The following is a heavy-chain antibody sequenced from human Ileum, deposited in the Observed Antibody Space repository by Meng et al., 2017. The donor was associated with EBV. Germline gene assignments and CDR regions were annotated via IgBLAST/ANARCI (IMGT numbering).Heavy chain of an antibody. CDR2: IQHSGST. J-gene: IGHJ4*02. V-gene: IGHV4-30-2*01. D-gene: IGHD4-23*01. CDR3: ARAHPVVYFFDY. CDR1: GGSISSGGHS. Sequence: LQLTEYGLGLVKPSQTLSLPCAVSGGSISSGGHSWSWIRQPPGKGLEWIGDIQHSGSTYYNPSLKSRVTISVDRSRNQFSLKLSSVTAADTAVYYCARAHPVVYFFDYWGQGTLVTVSS.